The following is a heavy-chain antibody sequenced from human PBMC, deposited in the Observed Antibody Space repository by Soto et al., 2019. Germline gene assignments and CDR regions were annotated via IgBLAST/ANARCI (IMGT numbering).Heavy chain of an antibody. D-gene: IGHD2-2*01. CDR2: INPNSGGT. V-gene: IGHV1-2*04. CDR1: GYTFTGYY. Sequence: QVQLVQSGAEVKKPGASVKVSCKASGYTFTGYYMHWVRQAPGQGLEWMGWINPNSGGTNYAQKFQGWVTMTRDTSISTAYMERSRLRSDDTAVYYCARGGGIVVVPAAFNWFDPWGQGTLVTVSS. CDR3: ARGGGIVVVPAAFNWFDP. J-gene: IGHJ5*02.